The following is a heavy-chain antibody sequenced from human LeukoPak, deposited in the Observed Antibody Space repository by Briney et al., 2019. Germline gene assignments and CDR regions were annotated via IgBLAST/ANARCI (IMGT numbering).Heavy chain of an antibody. V-gene: IGHV1-46*01. D-gene: IGHD3-10*01. Sequence: ASLKVSCEASGYTFTSFYMHWVRQAPGQGLEWMGIINPRGGSASSAQKFQGRVTLTRDTSTSTVYMELSSLSSQDTAVYYCARDYHGSGSLTTFDYWGQGTLVIVSS. J-gene: IGHJ4*02. CDR3: ARDYHGSGSLTTFDY. CDR2: INPRGGSA. CDR1: GYTFTSFY.